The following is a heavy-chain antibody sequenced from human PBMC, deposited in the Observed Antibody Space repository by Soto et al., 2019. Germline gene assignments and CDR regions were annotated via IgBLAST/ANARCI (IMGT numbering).Heavy chain of an antibody. V-gene: IGHV4-4*07. J-gene: IGHJ4*02. D-gene: IGHD4-17*01. Sequence: QVQLQESGPGLVKPSETLSLTCTVSGDSINGYYWTWIRQPAGKGLEWIGRIYTSGTTSYSPSLNSRVTMSLDTSKNHFSLRLTSVTAADTAVYYCARDTVGISYPGVYWGRGTLVTVSS. CDR2: IYTSGTT. CDR1: GDSINGYY. CDR3: ARDTVGISYPGVY.